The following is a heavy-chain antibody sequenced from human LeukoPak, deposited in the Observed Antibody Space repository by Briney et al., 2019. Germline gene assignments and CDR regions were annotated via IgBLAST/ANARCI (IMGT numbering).Heavy chain of an antibody. CDR1: GHTFTGYY. CDR3: ARSGYSYGYLDY. D-gene: IGHD5-18*01. J-gene: IGHJ4*02. Sequence: ASVKVSCKASGHTFTGYYMHWVRQAPGQGLEWMGWINPNSGGTNYAQKFQGWVTMTRDTSISTAYMELSRLRSDDTAVYYCARSGYSYGYLDYWGQGTLVTVSS. CDR2: INPNSGGT. V-gene: IGHV1-2*04.